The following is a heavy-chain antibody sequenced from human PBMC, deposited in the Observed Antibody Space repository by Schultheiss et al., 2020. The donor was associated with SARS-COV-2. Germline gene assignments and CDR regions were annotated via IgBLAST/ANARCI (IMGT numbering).Heavy chain of an antibody. D-gene: IGHD2-2*01. J-gene: IGHJ6*03. CDR3: ARVRYQLPYYYYYYMDV. V-gene: IGHV4-59*01. CDR1: GGSISSYY. CDR2: INHSGST. Sequence: SQTLSLTCTVSGGSISSYYWSWIRQPPGKGLEWIGEINHSGSTNYNPSLKSRVTISVDTSKNQFSLKLSSVTAADTAVYYCARVRYQLPYYYYYYMDVWGKGTTVTVSS.